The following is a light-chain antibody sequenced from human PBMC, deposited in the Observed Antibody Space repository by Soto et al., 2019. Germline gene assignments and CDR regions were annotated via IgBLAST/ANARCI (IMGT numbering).Light chain of an antibody. Sequence: EMLMTQCPATLSVSPGEGVTLSCRASERLTTNLAWYQQSPGQAPRLLIYGTYTRATGIPTRFSGSGTGTEFTLTISSLESEDFAVYYCQQYNKWPRTFGGGTKVDIK. J-gene: IGKJ4*01. CDR3: QQYNKWPRT. V-gene: IGKV3D-15*01. CDR1: ERLTTN. CDR2: GTY.